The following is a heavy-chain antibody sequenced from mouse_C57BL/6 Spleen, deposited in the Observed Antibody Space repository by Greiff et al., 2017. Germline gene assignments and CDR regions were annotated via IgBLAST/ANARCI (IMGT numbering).Heavy chain of an antibody. J-gene: IGHJ3*01. D-gene: IGHD2-4*01. CDR2: IDPEDGET. V-gene: IGHV14-2*01. CDR1: GFNIKDYY. CDR3: SREDYAFAY. Sequence: VQLQQSGAELVKPGASVKLSCTASGFNIKDYYMHWVKQRTEQGLEWIGRIDPEDGETKYAQKFQGKATITADTSSNTAYLQLSSLTSEDTSVYDCSREDYAFAYWGQGTLVTVSA.